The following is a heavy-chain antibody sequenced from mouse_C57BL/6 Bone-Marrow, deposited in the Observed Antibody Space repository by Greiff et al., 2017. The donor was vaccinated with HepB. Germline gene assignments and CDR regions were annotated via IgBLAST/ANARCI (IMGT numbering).Heavy chain of an antibody. V-gene: IGHV7-3*01. J-gene: IGHJ2*01. CDR1: GFTFTDYY. D-gene: IGHD1-1*01. Sequence: EVKLMESGGGLVQPGGSLSRSCAASGFTFTDYYMSWVRQPPGKALEWLGFIRNKANGYTTEYSASVKGRFTISRDNSQSILYLQMNALRAEDSATYYCARYIAVAYFDYWGQGTTLTVSS. CDR2: IRNKANGYTT. CDR3: ARYIAVAYFDY.